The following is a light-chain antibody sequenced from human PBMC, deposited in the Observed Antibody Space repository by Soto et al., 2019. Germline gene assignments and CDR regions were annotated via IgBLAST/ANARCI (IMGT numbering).Light chain of an antibody. CDR3: QQYGSSPIT. V-gene: IGKV3-20*01. Sequence: EIVLTQSPATLSLSPGERATLSCRASQSVSSDYLAWYQQKPGQPPRLLIYDSSTRATGFPDRFSGSGSGTDFTLTISRLEPEDFAVYYCQQYGSSPITFGQGTRLEIK. CDR2: DSS. J-gene: IGKJ5*01. CDR1: QSVSSDY.